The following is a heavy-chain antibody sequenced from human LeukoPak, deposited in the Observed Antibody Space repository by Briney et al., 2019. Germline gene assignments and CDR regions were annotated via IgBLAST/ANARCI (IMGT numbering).Heavy chain of an antibody. CDR2: ISSSSSTI. D-gene: IGHD6-19*01. V-gene: IGHV3-48*01. CDR1: GFTFNTYT. CDR3: ARDHRAIAVAGTGIYYYYGMDV. Sequence: GGSLRLSCAASGFTFNTYTMNWVRQAPGKGLEWVSYISSSSSTIYYADSVKGRFTISRDNAKNSLYLQMNSLRAEDTAVYYCARDHRAIAVAGTGIYYYYGMDVWGQGTTVTDSS. J-gene: IGHJ6*02.